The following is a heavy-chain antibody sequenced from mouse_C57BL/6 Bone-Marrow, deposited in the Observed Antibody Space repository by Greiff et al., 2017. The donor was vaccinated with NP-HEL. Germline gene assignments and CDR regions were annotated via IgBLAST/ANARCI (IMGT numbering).Heavy chain of an antibody. J-gene: IGHJ2*01. CDR3: ARHGIYYGNYVYFDY. D-gene: IGHD2-1*01. Sequence: EVQGVESGGGLVQPGGSLKLSCAASGFTFSDYGMAWVRQAPRKGPEWVAFISNLAYSIYYADTVTGRFTISRENTKNTLYLEMSSLRSEDTAMYYCARHGIYYGNYVYFDYWGQGTTLTVSS. V-gene: IGHV5-15*01. CDR1: GFTFSDYG. CDR2: ISNLAYSI.